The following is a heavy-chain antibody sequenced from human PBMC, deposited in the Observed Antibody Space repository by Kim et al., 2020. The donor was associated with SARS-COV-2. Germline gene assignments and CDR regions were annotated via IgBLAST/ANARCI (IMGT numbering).Heavy chain of an antibody. J-gene: IGHJ3*02. V-gene: IGHV1-69*13. D-gene: IGHD4-17*01. CDR3: ARRRGVDYGDYEGSWAAFDI. Sequence: SVKVSCKASGGTFSSYAISWVRQAPGQGLEWMGGIIPIFGTANYAQKFQGRVTITADESTSTAYMELSSLRSEDTAVYYCARRRGVDYGDYEGSWAAFDIWGQGTMVTVSS. CDR1: GGTFSSYA. CDR2: IIPIFGTA.